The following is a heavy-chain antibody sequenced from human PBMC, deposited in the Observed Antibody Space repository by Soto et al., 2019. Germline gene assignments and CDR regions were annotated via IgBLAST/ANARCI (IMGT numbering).Heavy chain of an antibody. CDR1: GGSISNHY. Sequence: QVQLQESGPGLVKPSETLFLTCTVSGGSISNHYWCWIRQPPGKGLEWIGYIYYNGNTNYNPPLKSRVTMSVDTSKNQISLKLSSVTAADTAVYYCTRANWYSEYWGQGTLVTVSS. V-gene: IGHV4-59*11. D-gene: IGHD7-27*01. J-gene: IGHJ4*02. CDR2: IYYNGNT. CDR3: TRANWYSEY.